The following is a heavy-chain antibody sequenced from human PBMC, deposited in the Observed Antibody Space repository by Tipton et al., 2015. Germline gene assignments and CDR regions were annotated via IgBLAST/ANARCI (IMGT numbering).Heavy chain of an antibody. J-gene: IGHJ4*02. D-gene: IGHD3-3*01. CDR2: LYHSGST. Sequence: TLSLTCAVSGGSISSSKWWSWLRQPPGKGLEWIGELYHSGSTNYNPSPKSRVTISVDKSKNHFSLKLSSVTAADTAVYYCARGRYYDFWSGYYLNPYFDYWGQGTLVTVSS. CDR1: GGSISSSKW. CDR3: ARGRYYDFWSGYYLNPYFDY. V-gene: IGHV4-4*02.